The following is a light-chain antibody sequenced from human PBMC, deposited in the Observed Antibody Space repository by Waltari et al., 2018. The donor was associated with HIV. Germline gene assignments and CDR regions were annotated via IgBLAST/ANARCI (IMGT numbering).Light chain of an antibody. J-gene: IGKJ4*01. CDR2: LGS. CDR1: QSLLHSNGYNY. V-gene: IGKV2-28*01. CDR3: MQALQIAPLP. Sequence: DIVMSQSPLSLPVTPGETASISCRSSQSLLHSNGYNYLDWYLQKPGQSPQLLSYLGSYRASGVPDRFSGSWSGTNFSLEISGVEAGVVGVYYCMQALQIAPLPFGVGTKVEIK.